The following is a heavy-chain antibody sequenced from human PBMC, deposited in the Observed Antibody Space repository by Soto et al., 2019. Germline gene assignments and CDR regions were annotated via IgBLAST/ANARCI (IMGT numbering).Heavy chain of an antibody. CDR2: IYYSGST. CDR1: GGSISSGGYY. D-gene: IGHD4-17*01. J-gene: IGHJ5*02. V-gene: IGHV4-31*03. CDR3: ARNDYSAPFRWFDP. Sequence: PSETLSLTCTVSGGSISSGGYYWSWIRQHPGRGLEWIGYIYYSGSTYYKQSLKSRVTISVDTSKNQSPLKLSSVTAADTAVYYCARNDYSAPFRWFDPWGQGTLVTVSS.